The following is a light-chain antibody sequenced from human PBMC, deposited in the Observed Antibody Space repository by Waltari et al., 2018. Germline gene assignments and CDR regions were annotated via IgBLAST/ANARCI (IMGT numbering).Light chain of an antibody. J-gene: IGLJ1*01. V-gene: IGLV2-11*01. CDR3: CSYAGGYTYV. CDR1: SSDIGAYNY. CDR2: DVN. Sequence: QSALTQPRSVSGSPGQSVTISCTGTSSDIGAYNYVSWYQQHPLKAPKLMIYDVNKRPSGVPDRFSGSQSGNTASLTISGLQAEDEADYFCCSYAGGYTYVFGTGTTVTVL.